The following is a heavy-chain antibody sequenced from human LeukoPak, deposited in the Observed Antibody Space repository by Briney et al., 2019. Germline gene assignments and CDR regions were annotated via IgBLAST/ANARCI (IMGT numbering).Heavy chain of an antibody. D-gene: IGHD3-9*01. J-gene: IGHJ4*02. CDR1: GFTFSSYE. V-gene: IGHV3-48*03. Sequence: GGSLRLSCAASGFTFSSYEMNWVRQAPGKGLEWVSYISSSGSTIYYADSVKGRFTISRDNAKNSLYLQMNSLRAEDTAVYYCARDQYDILTGYYILDYWGQGTLVTVSS. CDR3: ARDQYDILTGYYILDY. CDR2: ISSSGSTI.